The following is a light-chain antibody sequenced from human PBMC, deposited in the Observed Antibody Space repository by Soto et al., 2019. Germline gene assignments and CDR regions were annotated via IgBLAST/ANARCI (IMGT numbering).Light chain of an antibody. CDR1: QSVGNNY. J-gene: IGKJ1*01. CDR2: GAS. Sequence: IVLTQSPGTLSLSPGERATLSCRASQSVGNNYLAWYQQKLGQAPRLLIYGASTRATGIPDRFSGRGSGTDFTLTISRLEPEDFAVYYCQQYGRSLWTFGQGTKVEIK. CDR3: QQYGRSLWT. V-gene: IGKV3-20*01.